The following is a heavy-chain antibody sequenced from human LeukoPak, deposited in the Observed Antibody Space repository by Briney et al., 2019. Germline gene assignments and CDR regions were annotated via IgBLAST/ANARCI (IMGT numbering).Heavy chain of an antibody. V-gene: IGHV3-7*01. Sequence: GGSLRLSCAASGFTFSSYWMSWVRQAPGKGLEWVANIKQDGSEKYYVDSVKGRFTISRDNAKNSLYLQMNSLRAEDTAVYYCASAVVIPSNDAFDIWAKGQWSPSLQ. D-gene: IGHD3-22*01. CDR2: IKQDGSEK. CDR3: ASAVVIPSNDAFDI. CDR1: GFTFSSYW. J-gene: IGHJ3*02.